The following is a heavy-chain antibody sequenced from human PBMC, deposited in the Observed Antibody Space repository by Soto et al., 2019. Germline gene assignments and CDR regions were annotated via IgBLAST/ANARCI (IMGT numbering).Heavy chain of an antibody. CDR2: ISAYNGNT. J-gene: IGHJ3*02. Sequence: ASEKVSCKASGYTFTSYGISWVRQAPGQGLEWMGWISAYNGNTNYAQKLQGRVTMTTDTSTSTAYMELRSLRSDDTAVYYCARVSYSSSGYSSRAFEICAQGSTVTVSS. D-gene: IGHD6-13*01. CDR3: ARVSYSSSGYSSRAFEI. CDR1: GYTFTSYG. V-gene: IGHV1-18*01.